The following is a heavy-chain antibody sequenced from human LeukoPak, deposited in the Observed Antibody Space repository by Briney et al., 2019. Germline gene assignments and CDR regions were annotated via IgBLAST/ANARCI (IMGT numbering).Heavy chain of an antibody. CDR3: ARVSRYCSSTNCDEFDY. Sequence: PSQTLSLTCTVSGGSISSGGYYWSWIRQHPGKGLEWIGYIYYSGSTYYNPSLKSRVTTSVDTSKNQFSLKLNSVTAADTAVYYCARVSRYCSSTNCDEFDYWGQGTLVIVSS. CDR2: IYYSGST. J-gene: IGHJ4*02. D-gene: IGHD2-2*01. CDR1: GGSISSGGYY. V-gene: IGHV4-31*03.